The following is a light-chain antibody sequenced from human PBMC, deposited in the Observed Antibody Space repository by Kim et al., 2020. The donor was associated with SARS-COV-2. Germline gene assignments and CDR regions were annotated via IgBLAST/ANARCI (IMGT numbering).Light chain of an antibody. J-gene: IGLJ3*02. V-gene: IGLV10-54*04. CDR1: TNNVGNQG. CDR3: LAWDSSLSAWV. CDR2: RSN. Sequence: QAGLTQPPSVSKGLRQTATLTCTGNTNNVGNQGATWLQQHQGHPPKLLFYRSNNRPSGISERFSASRSGNTASLTITGLQPEDEADYYCLAWDSSLSAWVFCGGTELTVL.